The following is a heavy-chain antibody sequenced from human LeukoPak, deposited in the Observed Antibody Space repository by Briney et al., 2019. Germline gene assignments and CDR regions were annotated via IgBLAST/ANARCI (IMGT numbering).Heavy chain of an antibody. V-gene: IGHV3-33*01. CDR1: GFTFSSYG. CDR2: IWYDGSNK. J-gene: IGHJ4*02. CDR3: ARGDY. Sequence: GGSLRLSCAASGFTFSSYGMHWVRQAPGKGLEWMAVIWYDGSNKYYADSVKGRFTISRDNSKNTLYLQMNSLRAEDTAVYYCARGDYWGQGTLVTVSS.